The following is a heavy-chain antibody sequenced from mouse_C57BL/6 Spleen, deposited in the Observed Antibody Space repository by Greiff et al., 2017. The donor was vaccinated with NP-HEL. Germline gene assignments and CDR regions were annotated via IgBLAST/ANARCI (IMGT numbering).Heavy chain of an antibody. Sequence: QVQLQQPGAELVRPGSSVKLSCKASGYTFTSYWMDWVKQRPGQGLEWIGNIYPSDSETHYNQKFKDKATLTVDKSSSTAYMQLSSLTSEDSAVYYCAREGLDYYFDYWGQGTTLTVSS. V-gene: IGHV1-61*01. CDR1: GYTFTSYW. CDR2: IYPSDSET. D-gene: IGHD6-1*01. J-gene: IGHJ2*01. CDR3: AREGLDYYFDY.